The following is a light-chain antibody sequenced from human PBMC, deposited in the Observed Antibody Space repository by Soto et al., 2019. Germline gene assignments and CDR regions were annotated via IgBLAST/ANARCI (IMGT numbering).Light chain of an antibody. CDR2: DAS. CDR1: QSVSSY. V-gene: IGKV3-11*01. Sequence: EIVLTQSPATLSLSPGERATPSCRASQSVSSYLAWYQQKPGQAPRLLIYDASNRATGIPARFSGSGSGTDFTLTISSLEPEDFAVYYCQQRSNWPSWTFGQGTKVDNK. J-gene: IGKJ1*01. CDR3: QQRSNWPSWT.